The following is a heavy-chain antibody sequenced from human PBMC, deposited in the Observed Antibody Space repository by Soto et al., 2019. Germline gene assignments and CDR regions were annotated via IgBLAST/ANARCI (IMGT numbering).Heavy chain of an antibody. CDR1: GDSITSRNW. J-gene: IGHJ4*02. CDR3: VRDLGTGTDY. Sequence: SETPSLTCAVSGDSITSRNWWSWVRQAPGKGLEWIGEIYHSGASTYNPSLKSRTTMSVDPSNNHFSLKLTSVTAADTAVYFCVRDLGTGTDYWGRGTLVTVSS. CDR2: IYHSGAS. D-gene: IGHD1-1*01. V-gene: IGHV4-4*02.